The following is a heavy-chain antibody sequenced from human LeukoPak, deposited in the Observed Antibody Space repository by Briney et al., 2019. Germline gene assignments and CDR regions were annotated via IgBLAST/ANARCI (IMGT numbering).Heavy chain of an antibody. CDR2: IYYSGST. CDR1: GGSISSYY. CDR3: ARGGYYYDSSGTIDY. D-gene: IGHD3-22*01. V-gene: IGHV4-59*01. J-gene: IGHJ4*02. Sequence: SETLSLTCTVSGGSISSYYWSWVRQPPGKGLEWVGYIYYSGSTNYNPSLKRRGTISVDKSKNPFSLKLSSVTAADTAVYYCARGGYYYDSSGTIDYWGQGTLVTVSS.